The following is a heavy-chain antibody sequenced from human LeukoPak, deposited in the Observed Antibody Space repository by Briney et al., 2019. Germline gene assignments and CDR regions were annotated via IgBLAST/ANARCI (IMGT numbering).Heavy chain of an antibody. D-gene: IGHD3-3*01. J-gene: IGHJ6*02. Sequence: SETLSLTCTVSGGSISSSSYYWGWIRQPPGKGLEWIGSIYYSGSTYYNPSLKSRVTISVDTSKNQFSLKLSSVTAADTAVYYCARAGTRFLEWLLYEYYYYGMDVWGQGTTVTVSS. CDR3: ARAGTRFLEWLLYEYYYYGMDV. CDR1: GGSISSSSYY. CDR2: IYYSGST. V-gene: IGHV4-39*01.